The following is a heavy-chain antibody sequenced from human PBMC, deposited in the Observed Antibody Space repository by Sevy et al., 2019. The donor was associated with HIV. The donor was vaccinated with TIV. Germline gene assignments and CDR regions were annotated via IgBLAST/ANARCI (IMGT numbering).Heavy chain of an antibody. J-gene: IGHJ4*02. CDR3: ANGDYYFDY. V-gene: IGHV3-23*01. D-gene: IGHD2-21*02. Sequence: GGSLRLSCAASGFTFRNYAMSWVRQAPGKGLEWVSALSGTGGSTYYADSVKGRFTISRDNSKNTLYLQMNSLRVEDTAVYYCANGDYYFDYWGQGTLVTVSS. CDR1: GFTFRNYA. CDR2: LSGTGGST.